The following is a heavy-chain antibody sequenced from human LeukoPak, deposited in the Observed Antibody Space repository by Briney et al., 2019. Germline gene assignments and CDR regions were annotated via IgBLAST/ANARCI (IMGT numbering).Heavy chain of an antibody. CDR1: GFTFSSYA. Sequence: GGSLRLSCAASGFTFSSYAMSWVRQAPGKGLEWVSGISDGGASTYCADSVKGRPTISRDKSKNTLYLQMNSLRAEDTAVYYCANWRGDFRYFDYWGQGTLVTVSS. CDR3: ANWRGDFRYFDY. V-gene: IGHV3-23*01. D-gene: IGHD2-21*02. J-gene: IGHJ4*02. CDR2: ISDGGAST.